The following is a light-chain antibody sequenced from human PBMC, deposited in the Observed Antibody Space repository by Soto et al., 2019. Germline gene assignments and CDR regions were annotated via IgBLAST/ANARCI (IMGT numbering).Light chain of an antibody. CDR1: QSVSSSN. V-gene: IGKV3-20*01. Sequence: EIVLTQSPGTLSLSPGERGILSCRASQSVSSSNLAWYQQKIGQAPRLLIYGASTRATGIPDRFSGSGSGTDFTLTISRLEPEDFAVYYCQQYGSSPKTFGQGTKVEIK. CDR3: QQYGSSPKT. CDR2: GAS. J-gene: IGKJ1*01.